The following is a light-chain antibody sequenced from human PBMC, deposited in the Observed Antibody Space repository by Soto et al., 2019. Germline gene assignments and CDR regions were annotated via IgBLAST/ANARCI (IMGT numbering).Light chain of an antibody. CDR3: QQYNSYSRWT. CDR2: DAS. CDR1: QSISSW. V-gene: IGKV1-5*01. J-gene: IGKJ1*01. Sequence: DIQMTQSPSTLSASVGDRVTITCRASQSISSWLAWYQQKPGKAPKLLIYDASSLESGVPSRFSGSGSGTEFTIPISRLQPDDFATYYCQQYNSYSRWTFGQGTKVEIK.